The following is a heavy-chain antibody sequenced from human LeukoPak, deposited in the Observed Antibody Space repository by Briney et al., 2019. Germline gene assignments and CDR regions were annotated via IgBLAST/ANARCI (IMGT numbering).Heavy chain of an antibody. V-gene: IGHV1-2*06. CDR3: ARGGSGSCYLYYFDY. CDR2: INSNSGGT. Sequence: ASVKVSCKASGYSFNDYSMHWVRQAPGQGLEWMGRINSNSGGTSYVQNFQGRVTMTRDTSINTAYMELSGLTSDDTAVYYCARGGSGSCYLYYFDYWGQGTLVSVSS. D-gene: IGHD3-10*01. J-gene: IGHJ4*02. CDR1: GYSFNDYS.